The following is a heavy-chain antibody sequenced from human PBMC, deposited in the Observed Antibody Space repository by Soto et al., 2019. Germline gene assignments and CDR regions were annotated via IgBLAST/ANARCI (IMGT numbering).Heavy chain of an antibody. V-gene: IGHV3-23*01. CDR3: AKGLLNGRWYAAD. Sequence: EVHLLESGGVLVQPGESLRLSCETSGFTFTNCVMTWVHQPPGKRLEWVSVITTNGHTDYADSVKGRFTISRDNSKNTVYLQMNSLRAEDTAIYYCAKGLLNGRWYAADWGQGTLVTVSS. D-gene: IGHD6-13*01. CDR1: GFTFTNCV. J-gene: IGHJ4*02. CDR2: ITTNGHT.